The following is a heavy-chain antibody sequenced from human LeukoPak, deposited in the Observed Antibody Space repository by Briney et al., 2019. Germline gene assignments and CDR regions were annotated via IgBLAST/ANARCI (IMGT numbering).Heavy chain of an antibody. D-gene: IGHD3-3*01. CDR2: IIPIFGTA. Sequence: AASVKVSCKASGGTFSSYAISWVRQAPGQGLEWMGGIIPIFGTANYAQKFQGRVTITTDESTSTAYMELSSLRSEDTAVYYCARVMAYYDFWSGSTPAWDAFDIWGQGTMVTVSS. V-gene: IGHV1-69*05. CDR1: GGTFSSYA. J-gene: IGHJ3*02. CDR3: ARVMAYYDFWSGSTPAWDAFDI.